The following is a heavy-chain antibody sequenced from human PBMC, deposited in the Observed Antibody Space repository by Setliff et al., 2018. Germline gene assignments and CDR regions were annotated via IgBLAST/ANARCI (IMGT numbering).Heavy chain of an antibody. CDR1: GISITSGHY. CDR3: ASPRRDDLDTPFDAFDL. D-gene: IGHD1-1*01. Sequence: PSETLSLTCDVSGISITSGHYWGWIRQPPGKGLEWIATIYHRGRTYYNPSLDSRVTISLDTSKNQYSLRLRSVTAADTAVHYCASPRRDDLDTPFDAFDLWGQGTKVTVSS. V-gene: IGHV4-38-2*01. CDR2: IYHRGRT. J-gene: IGHJ3*01.